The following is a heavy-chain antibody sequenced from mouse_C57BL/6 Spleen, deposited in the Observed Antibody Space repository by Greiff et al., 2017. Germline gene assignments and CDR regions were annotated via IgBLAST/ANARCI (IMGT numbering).Heavy chain of an antibody. Sequence: QVQLQQSGPELVKPGASVKISCKASGYAFSSSWMNWVKQRPGKGLEWIGRIYPGDGDTNYNGKFKGKATLTADKSSSTAYMQLSSLTAEDSAVYFCARGSKGDCYAMDYWGQGTSVTVSS. V-gene: IGHV1-82*01. CDR1: GYAFSSSW. J-gene: IGHJ4*01. CDR3: ARGSKGDCYAMDY. CDR2: IYPGDGDT. D-gene: IGHD2-5*01.